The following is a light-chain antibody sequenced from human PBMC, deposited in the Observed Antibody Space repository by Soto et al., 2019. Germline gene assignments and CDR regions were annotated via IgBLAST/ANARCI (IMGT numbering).Light chain of an antibody. V-gene: IGKV1-33*01. CDR3: QQYDNLPLT. CDR2: DAS. J-gene: IGKJ2*01. CDR1: QDIRNY. Sequence: DIQMTQSPSSLSASVGDRVTITCQASQDIRNYLNWYQQKPGKAPKLLIYDASNLETGVPSRFSGSGSGTDFTFTISSLQPEDIGTYYCQQYDNLPLTFCQGTKLEIK.